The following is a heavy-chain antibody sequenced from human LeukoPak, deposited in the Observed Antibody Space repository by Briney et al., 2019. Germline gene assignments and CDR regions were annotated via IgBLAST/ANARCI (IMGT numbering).Heavy chain of an antibody. V-gene: IGHV4-39*01. J-gene: IGHJ5*02. CDR2: ITYSGST. CDR3: ARANLGYCSGGSCYTNWFDP. Sequence: SETLSLICTVSGGSISSSTYYWAWIRQSPGKGLEWIGSITYSGSTYYNPSLESRVTISVDTSKNQFSLRLISVTAVDTAVYYCARANLGYCSGGSCYTNWFDPWGQGTLVTVSS. CDR1: GGSISSSTYY. D-gene: IGHD2-15*01.